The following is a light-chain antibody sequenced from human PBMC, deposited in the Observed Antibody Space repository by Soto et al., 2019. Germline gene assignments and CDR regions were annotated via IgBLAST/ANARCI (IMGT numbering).Light chain of an antibody. Sequence: SYVLTQPPSVSVAPGQAARITCGANNIGTKSVHWYQQRPGQAPVLVVHGNSDRPSGIPERFSGSNSGNTATLTITRVEAGDEADYYCQVWDGNSDHRLFGGGTKLTVL. J-gene: IGLJ3*02. CDR3: QVWDGNSDHRL. CDR2: GNS. CDR1: NIGTKS. V-gene: IGLV3-21*02.